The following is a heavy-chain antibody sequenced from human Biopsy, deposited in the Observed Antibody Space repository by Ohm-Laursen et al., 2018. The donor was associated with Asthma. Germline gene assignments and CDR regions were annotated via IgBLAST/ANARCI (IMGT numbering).Heavy chain of an antibody. Sequence: SLRLSCAASGFTVSRDHMFWVRQAPGKGLEWVSVIYSGGTSHTADSVRGRFTISRNYSKNTLYLQMHSLRAEDTAVYYCARGDSSNWSHYYFDYWGQGTLVTVSS. V-gene: IGHV3-53*01. CDR3: ARGDSSNWSHYYFDY. D-gene: IGHD3-22*01. J-gene: IGHJ4*02. CDR1: GFTVSRDH. CDR2: IYSGGTS.